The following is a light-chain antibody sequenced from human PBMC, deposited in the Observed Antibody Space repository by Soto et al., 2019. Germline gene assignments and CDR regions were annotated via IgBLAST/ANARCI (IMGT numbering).Light chain of an antibody. Sequence: QSALTQPASVSGSPGQSITIACTGTSSDVGGHNYDSWYQQYPGKAPRLVISDVSNRPSGVSNRFSGSKSGNSASLTISGLQAEDDADYYCSSYTSSSTYVFGTGTKVTVL. CDR3: SSYTSSSTYV. CDR2: DVS. CDR1: SSDVGGHNY. J-gene: IGLJ1*01. V-gene: IGLV2-14*01.